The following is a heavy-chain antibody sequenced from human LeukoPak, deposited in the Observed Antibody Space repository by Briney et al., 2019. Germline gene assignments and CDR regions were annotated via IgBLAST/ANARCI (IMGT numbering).Heavy chain of an antibody. V-gene: IGHV3-48*01. CDR1: GFTFSSYS. Sequence: PGGSLRLSCAASGFTFSSYSMNWVRQAPGKGLEWVSYISSSSSTIYYADSMKGRFTISRDNAKNSLYLQMNSLRAEDTAVYYCAREAYYYYGMDVWGQGTTVTVSS. J-gene: IGHJ6*02. CDR3: AREAYYYYGMDV. CDR2: ISSSSSTI.